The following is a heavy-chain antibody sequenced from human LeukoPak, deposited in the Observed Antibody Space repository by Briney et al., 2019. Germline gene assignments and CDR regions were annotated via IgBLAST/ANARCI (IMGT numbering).Heavy chain of an antibody. D-gene: IGHD1-14*01. J-gene: IGHJ4*02. Sequence: PGGSLRLSCAASGFTIDSYAMSWVRQAPGKGLEWVAAISSGGTTYYADSVKGRFTVSRDTSKSTLYLQMNSLRARDTAVYYCAKDWASGNYFDYWGQGTLVTVSS. CDR2: ISSGGTT. V-gene: IGHV3-23*01. CDR3: AKDWASGNYFDY. CDR1: GFTIDSYA.